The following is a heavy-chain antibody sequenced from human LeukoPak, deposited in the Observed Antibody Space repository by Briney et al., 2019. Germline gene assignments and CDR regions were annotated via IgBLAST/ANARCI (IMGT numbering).Heavy chain of an antibody. CDR1: GFTFSSNW. V-gene: IGHV3-30*18. CDR3: AKDESVVVAATLFDY. J-gene: IGHJ4*02. CDR2: ISYDGSNK. Sequence: GGSLRLSCAASGFTFSSNWMHWVRQAPGKGLEWVAVISYDGSNKYYADSVKGRFTISRDNSKNTLYLQMNSLRAEDTAVYYCAKDESVVVAATLFDYWGQGTLVTVSS. D-gene: IGHD2-15*01.